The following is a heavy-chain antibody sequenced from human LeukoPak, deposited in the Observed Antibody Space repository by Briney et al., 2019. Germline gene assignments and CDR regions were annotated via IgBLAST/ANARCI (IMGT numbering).Heavy chain of an antibody. D-gene: IGHD3-16*01. CDR1: GGSFSGYY. CDR3: ARDWVQPRAFDI. V-gene: IGHV4-34*01. J-gene: IGHJ3*02. Sequence: ETLSLTCAVSGGSFSGYYWTGIRQPPGKGREWSGEINHNGRTNYNPSLKRRVIMSVDTSKTQFSLKLSSVTAADTAVYYCARDWVQPRAFDIWGQGTMVTVSS. CDR2: INHNGRT.